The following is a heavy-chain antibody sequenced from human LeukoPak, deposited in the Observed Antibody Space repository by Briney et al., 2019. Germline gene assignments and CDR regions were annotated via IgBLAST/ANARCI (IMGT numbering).Heavy chain of an antibody. J-gene: IGHJ5*02. CDR3: ARAYCSGGSCLRVTSSWFDP. V-gene: IGHV4-31*03. D-gene: IGHD2-15*01. CDR1: GGSISSGGYY. CDR2: IYYSGST. Sequence: TSETLSLTCTVSGGSISSGGYYWSWIRQHPGKGLEWIGYIYYSGSTYYNPSLKSRVTISVDTSKNQFSLKLSSVTAADTAVYYCARAYCSGGSCLRVTSSWFDPWGQGTLVIVSS.